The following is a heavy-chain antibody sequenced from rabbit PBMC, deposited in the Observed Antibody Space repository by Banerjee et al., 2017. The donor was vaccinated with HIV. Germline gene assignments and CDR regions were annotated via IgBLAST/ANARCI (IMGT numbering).Heavy chain of an antibody. CDR3: ARDLGGSSDL. V-gene: IGHV1S45*01. D-gene: IGHD8-1*01. CDR2: INAGNGGST. CDR1: GFSFSGSYW. J-gene: IGHJ4*01. Sequence: QEQLVESGGGLVTLGGSLTLTCTASGFSFSGSYWICWVRQAPVKGLEWVACINAGNGGSTCYASWAKGRFTISKTSSTTVTLQMTSLTAADTATYFCARDLGGSSDLWGQGTLVTVS.